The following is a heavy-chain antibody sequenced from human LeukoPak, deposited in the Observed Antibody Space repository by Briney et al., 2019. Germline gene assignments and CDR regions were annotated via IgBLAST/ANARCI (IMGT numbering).Heavy chain of an antibody. D-gene: IGHD6-6*01. J-gene: IGHJ6*03. CDR1: GGTFSSYT. Sequence: SVKVSCKASGGTFSSYTISWVRQAPGQGLEWMGRIIPILGIANYAQKFQGRVTITADKSTSTAYMELSSLRSEDTAVYYCARRGAARPPRDEYMDVWGKETTVTVSS. V-gene: IGHV1-69*02. CDR3: ARRGAARPPRDEYMDV. CDR2: IIPILGIA.